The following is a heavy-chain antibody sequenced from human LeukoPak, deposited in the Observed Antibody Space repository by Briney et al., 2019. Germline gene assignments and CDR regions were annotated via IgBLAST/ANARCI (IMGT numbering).Heavy chain of an antibody. J-gene: IGHJ4*02. CDR2: ISGSGGTT. Sequence: GGSLRLSCAVSGFTFSSYAMSWVRQAPGKGLEWVSTISGSGGTTYYADSVKGRFTISRDNSKNTLYLQMNSLRAEDTAVYYCAKHTGYSSGWYADWGQGTLVTVSS. V-gene: IGHV3-23*01. CDR3: AKHTGYSSGWYAD. CDR1: GFTFSSYA. D-gene: IGHD6-19*01.